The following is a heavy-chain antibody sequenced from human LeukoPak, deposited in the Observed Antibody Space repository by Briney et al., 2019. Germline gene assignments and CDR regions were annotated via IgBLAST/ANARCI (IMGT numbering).Heavy chain of an antibody. V-gene: IGHV1-2*06. CDR3: ARGLSFPPDLHNWFDP. J-gene: IGHJ5*02. D-gene: IGHD3-16*02. CDR1: GYAFTGYY. CDR2: INPNSGGT. Sequence: ASVKVSCKASGYAFTGYYMHWVRQAPGQGLEWMGRINPNSGGTNYAQKFQGRVTMTRDTSISTAYMELSRLRSGDTAVYYCARGLSFPPDLHNWFDPWGQGTLVTFSS.